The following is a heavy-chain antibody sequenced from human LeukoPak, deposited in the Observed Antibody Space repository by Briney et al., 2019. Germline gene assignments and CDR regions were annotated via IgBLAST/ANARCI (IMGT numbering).Heavy chain of an antibody. V-gene: IGHV3-23*01. D-gene: IGHD3-9*01. Sequence: GGSLRLSCAASGFTFTSYAMSWVRQAPGKGLEWVSGMSGSGGSTYYADSVKGRFTISRDNSKKTLYLQMNSLRAEDTAVYYCARDPVLRYFDWQHIGLGLDYWGQGTLVTVSS. J-gene: IGHJ4*02. CDR1: GFTFTSYA. CDR3: ARDPVLRYFDWQHIGLGLDY. CDR2: MSGSGGST.